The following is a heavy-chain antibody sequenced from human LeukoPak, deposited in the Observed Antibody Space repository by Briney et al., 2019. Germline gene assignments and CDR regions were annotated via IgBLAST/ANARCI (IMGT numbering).Heavy chain of an antibody. CDR1: GFTFSNYS. CDR3: ARDNSGGYYEVDY. V-gene: IGHV3-48*02. Sequence: PGGSLRLSCAASGFTFSNYSMNWVRQAPGKGLEWVSWISSTSNTIYYADSVKGRFTISRDNAKNSLDLQMNSLRDEDTAVYYCARDNSGGYYEVDYWGQGALVTVSS. CDR2: ISSTSNTI. D-gene: IGHD3-22*01. J-gene: IGHJ4*02.